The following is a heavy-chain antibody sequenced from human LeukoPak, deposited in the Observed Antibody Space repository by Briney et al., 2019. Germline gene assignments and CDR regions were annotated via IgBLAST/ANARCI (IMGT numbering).Heavy chain of an antibody. Sequence: GGSLRLSCAASGFTFSDAWMTWVRQAPGKGLEWVGRIKSKTHGETTEYVAPVKGRFTISRDDSKNTVFLQMNSLKTEDTAVYYCVAVAEGYGGQGPLVTVSS. J-gene: IGHJ4*01. V-gene: IGHV3-15*01. CDR1: GFTFSDAW. D-gene: IGHD4-23*01. CDR3: VAVAEGY. CDR2: IKSKTHGETT.